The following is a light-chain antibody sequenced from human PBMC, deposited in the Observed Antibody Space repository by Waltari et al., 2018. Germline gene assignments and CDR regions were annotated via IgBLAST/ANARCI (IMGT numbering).Light chain of an antibody. J-gene: IGKJ1*01. CDR1: QSVSSN. CDR2: GAS. V-gene: IGKV3-15*01. CDR3: QQYNNWPQT. Sequence: EVVMTQSPATLSVSPGERATLSCRASQSVSSNFAWYQQKPGQAPRLLMYGASTRATGIPARFSGSGSGTEFTLTISSLQSEDFAVYWCQQYNNWPQTFGQGTKVEIK.